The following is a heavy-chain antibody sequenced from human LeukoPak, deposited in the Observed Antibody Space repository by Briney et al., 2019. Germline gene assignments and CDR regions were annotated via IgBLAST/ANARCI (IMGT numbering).Heavy chain of an antibody. CDR2: IYTSGST. CDR1: GGSFDSKY. CDR3: ANYIRIVHYYMDV. J-gene: IGHJ6*03. Sequence: PSETLSLTCSVSGGSFDSKYWHWIRQPPGKGLEWIGYIYTSGSTNFNPCLRSRVAMSIDPPKNQLSLKVYSETAADASVYYCANYIRIVHYYMDVWGKGTTVIVSS. D-gene: IGHD4-11*01. V-gene: IGHV4-4*09.